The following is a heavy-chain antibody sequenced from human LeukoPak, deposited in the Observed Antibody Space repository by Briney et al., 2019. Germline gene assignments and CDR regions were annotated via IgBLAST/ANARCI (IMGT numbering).Heavy chain of an antibody. CDR3: AILRNFYYYMDV. J-gene: IGHJ6*03. Sequence: PGGSLRLSCAASRITVSDNYMSWVRQAPGKGLERVSVIHSGGSTYYADSVKGRFTISRDKSKNTLYLQMNSLRAEDTAVYYCAILRNFYYYMDVWGKGTTVTVSS. CDR1: RITVSDNY. CDR2: IHSGGST. V-gene: IGHV3-53*01.